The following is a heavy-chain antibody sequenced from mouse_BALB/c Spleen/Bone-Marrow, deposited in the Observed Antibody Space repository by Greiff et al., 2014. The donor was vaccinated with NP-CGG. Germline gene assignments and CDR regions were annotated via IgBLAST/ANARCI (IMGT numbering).Heavy chain of an antibody. V-gene: IGHV1S22*01. CDR3: TRRYEIYYAMDY. CDR2: IYPGSGST. J-gene: IGHJ4*01. Sequence: LQQSGSELVRPGASVKLSCKASGYTFTSYWMHWVKQRPGQGLEWIGNIYPGSGSTNYDEKFKSKATLTVDTSSSTAYTQLSSLTSEDSAVYYCTRRYEIYYAMDYWGQGTSVTVSS. D-gene: IGHD2-14*01. CDR1: GYTFTSYW.